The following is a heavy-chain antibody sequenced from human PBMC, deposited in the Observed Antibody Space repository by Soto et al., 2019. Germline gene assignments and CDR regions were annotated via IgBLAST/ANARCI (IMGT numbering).Heavy chain of an antibody. J-gene: IGHJ4*02. CDR3: ERVDYYDSSGYYGY. V-gene: IGHV1-18*04. CDR1: GYTFTIYG. CDR2: ISGYNGNT. Sequence: QVQLVQSGAEVKKPGASVKVSCKASGYTFTIYGISWVRQAPGQGLEWMGWISGYNGNTDYAQNLQDRVTLTTDASTSSVYMELRSLRSDATAVYYCERVDYYDSSGYYGYWGQGTLITVSS. D-gene: IGHD3-22*01.